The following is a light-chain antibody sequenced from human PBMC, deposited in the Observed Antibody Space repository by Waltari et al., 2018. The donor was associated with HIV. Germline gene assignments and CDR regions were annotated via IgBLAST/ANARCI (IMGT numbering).Light chain of an antibody. CDR2: EVD. CDR3: NSYAGINKWV. Sequence: QSALTQPPSASGSPGQSVTISCTGTSRDVGDYNYVSWYQQHPGKAPKVIIYEVDKRPSGVPDRFSGSKAGNTASLTVSGLQAEDEAHYYGNSYAGINKWVFGRGTKLTVL. V-gene: IGLV2-8*01. J-gene: IGLJ3*02. CDR1: SRDVGDYNY.